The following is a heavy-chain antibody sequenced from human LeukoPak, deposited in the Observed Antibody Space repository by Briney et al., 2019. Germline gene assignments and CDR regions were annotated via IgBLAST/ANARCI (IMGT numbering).Heavy chain of an antibody. CDR3: AKDRYGDDFWSDYSL. Sequence: GGSLRLSCAASGFTFSSYGMSWVRQAPGKGLEWVSGISGSGDRTNYVDSVKGRFTISRDNSKNTLYLQINSLRAEDTAVYYCAKDRYGDDFWSDYSLWGQGTLVTVSS. CDR1: GFTFSSYG. D-gene: IGHD3-3*01. CDR2: ISGSGDRT. V-gene: IGHV3-23*01. J-gene: IGHJ4*02.